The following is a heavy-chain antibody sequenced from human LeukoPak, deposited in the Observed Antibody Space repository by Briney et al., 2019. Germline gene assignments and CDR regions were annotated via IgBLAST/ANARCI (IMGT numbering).Heavy chain of an antibody. Sequence: SETLSLTCAVYGGSFSGYYWSWIRQPPGKGLEWIGYIYYSGSTNYNPSLKGRVTISVDTSKNQFSLKLSSVTAADTAVYYCAREETPYYFDYWGQGTLVTVSS. CDR3: AREETPYYFDY. V-gene: IGHV4-59*01. CDR1: GGSFSGYY. J-gene: IGHJ4*02. CDR2: IYYSGST.